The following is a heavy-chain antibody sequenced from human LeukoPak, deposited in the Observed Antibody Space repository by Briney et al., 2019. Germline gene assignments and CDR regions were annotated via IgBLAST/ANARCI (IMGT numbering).Heavy chain of an antibody. CDR3: ARVGTYGSGSYLSWLDY. V-gene: IGHV4-59*01. Sequence: NPSETLSLTCTVSGGSISSYYWSWIRQPPGKGLEWIGYIYYSGSTNYNPSLKSRVTISVDTSKNQFSLKLSSVTAADTAVYYCARVGTYGSGSYLSWLDYWGQGTLVTVSS. CDR2: IYYSGST. D-gene: IGHD3-10*01. CDR1: GGSISSYY. J-gene: IGHJ4*02.